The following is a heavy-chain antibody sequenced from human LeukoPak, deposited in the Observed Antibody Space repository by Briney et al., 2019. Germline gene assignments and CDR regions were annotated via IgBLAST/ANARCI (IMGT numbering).Heavy chain of an antibody. CDR1: GLTFDDYG. J-gene: IGHJ6*03. CDR3: ARVSGYCSSTSCRHSNYYYYMDV. V-gene: IGHV3-20*04. CDR2: INWNGGST. Sequence: GGSLRLSCAASGLTFDDYGMSWVRQAPGKGLEWVSGINWNGGSTGYADSVKGRFTISRDNAKNSLYLQMNSLRAEDTALYYCARVSGYCSSTSCRHSNYYYYMDVWGKGTTVTVSS. D-gene: IGHD2-2*01.